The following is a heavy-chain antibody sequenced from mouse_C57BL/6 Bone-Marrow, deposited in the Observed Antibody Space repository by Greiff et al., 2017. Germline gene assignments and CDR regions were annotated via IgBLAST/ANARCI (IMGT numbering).Heavy chain of an antibody. CDR2: IDPSDSYT. V-gene: IGHV1-59*01. D-gene: IGHD3-3*01. CDR3: ATPRGRDV. Sequence: QVQLQQPGAELVRPGTSVKLSCKASGYTFTSYWMHWVKQRPGQGLEWIGVIDPSDSYTNYNQKFKGKATLTVDTSSSTAYMKLSSLTSEASAVYYCATPRGRDVWGQGTTLTVSS. CDR1: GYTFTSYW. J-gene: IGHJ2*01.